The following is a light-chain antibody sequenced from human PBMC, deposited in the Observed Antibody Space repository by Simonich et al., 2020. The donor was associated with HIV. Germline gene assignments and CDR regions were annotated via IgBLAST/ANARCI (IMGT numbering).Light chain of an antibody. V-gene: IGKV4-1*01. CDR2: WAS. CDR3: QQYYITPPT. J-gene: IGKJ1*01. Sequence: DIVMTQSPDSLAVSLGERATINCKSSQSILYNSNNKNYLAWYQPKPGQPPKLLIYWASTRESGVPDRFSGSGSGTDFTLTISSLQAEDVAVYYCQQYYITPPTFGQGTQVEIK. CDR1: QSILYNSNNKNY.